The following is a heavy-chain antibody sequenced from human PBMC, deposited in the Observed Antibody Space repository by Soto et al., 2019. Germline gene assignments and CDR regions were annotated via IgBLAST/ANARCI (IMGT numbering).Heavy chain of an antibody. Sequence: SETLSLTCAVSGGSISSGGYYWSWIRQPPGKGLEWIGYIYYSGSPNYNPSLKSRVTISVDTSKNQFSLKLSSVTAADTAVYYCARGSSAWGYYFDFWGQGTLVTVSS. J-gene: IGHJ4*02. CDR2: IYYSGSP. V-gene: IGHV4-61*08. CDR1: GGSISSGGYY. D-gene: IGHD6-19*01. CDR3: ARGSSAWGYYFDF.